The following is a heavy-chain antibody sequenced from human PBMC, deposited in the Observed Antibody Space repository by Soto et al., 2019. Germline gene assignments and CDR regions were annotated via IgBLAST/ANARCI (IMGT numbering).Heavy chain of an antibody. CDR3: ASQLQYGDPYYYYYYMDV. Sequence: KPSETLSLTCTVSGGSISSSSYYWGWIRQPPGKGLEWIGSIYYSGSTYYNPSLKSRVTISVDTSKNQFSLKLSSVTAADTAVYYCASQLQYGDPYYYYYYMDVWGKGTTVTVSS. V-gene: IGHV4-39*01. D-gene: IGHD4-17*01. CDR2: IYYSGST. CDR1: GGSISSSSYY. J-gene: IGHJ6*03.